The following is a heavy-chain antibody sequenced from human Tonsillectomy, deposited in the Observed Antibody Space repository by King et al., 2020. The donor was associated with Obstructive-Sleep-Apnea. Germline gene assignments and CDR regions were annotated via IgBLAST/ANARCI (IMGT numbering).Heavy chain of an antibody. CDR3: ARNRLIGIIYYFDY. Sequence: IQLVQSGAEVKRPGASVKVSCKASGYTFISNGLSWVRQAPGQGLEWMGWISPYNGNTKYAQNFQGRVTMTTDTSTSTAYMELRSLRSDDTAVYYCARNRLIGIIYYFDYWGQGTLVTVSS. CDR1: GYTFISNG. D-gene: IGHD1-20*01. J-gene: IGHJ4*02. CDR2: ISPYNGNT. V-gene: IGHV1-18*04.